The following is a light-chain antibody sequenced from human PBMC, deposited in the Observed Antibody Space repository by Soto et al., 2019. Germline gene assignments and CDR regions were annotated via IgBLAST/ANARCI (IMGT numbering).Light chain of an antibody. CDR1: QSVNSA. CDR3: QQYGSSGT. Sequence: EIVMTQSPATLSVSPGERATLSCRASQSVNSALAWYQQKPGQVPRLLIYGASTRATGIPARFSGSGSGTDFTLTISRLEPEDFAVYYCQQYGSSGTFGQGTKVDIK. J-gene: IGKJ1*01. CDR2: GAS. V-gene: IGKV3-15*01.